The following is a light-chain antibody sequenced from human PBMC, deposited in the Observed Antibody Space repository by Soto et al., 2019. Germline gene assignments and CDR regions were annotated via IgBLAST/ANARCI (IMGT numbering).Light chain of an antibody. CDR2: GAS. Sequence: EIVMTQSPATLSVSPGERATLSCRASQSVSSNLAWYQQKPGQAPRLLIYGASTRATGIPARFSGSGSGTESTLTISSLQSEDFAVYYCQRYNNWPRTFGQGTKVEIK. V-gene: IGKV3-15*01. CDR1: QSVSSN. J-gene: IGKJ1*01. CDR3: QRYNNWPRT.